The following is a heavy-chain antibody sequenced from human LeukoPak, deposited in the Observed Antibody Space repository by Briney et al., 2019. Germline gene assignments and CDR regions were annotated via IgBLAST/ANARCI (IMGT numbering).Heavy chain of an antibody. J-gene: IGHJ4*02. Sequence: PSETLSLTCTVSGGSISSSSYSWGWIRQPPGKGLEWIGSIYYSGSTYYNPSLKSRVTISVDTSKNQFSLKLSSVTAADTAVYYCARPYCSGGSCYVVYWGQGTLVTVSS. CDR3: ARPYCSGGSCYVVY. V-gene: IGHV4-39*01. D-gene: IGHD2-15*01. CDR2: IYYSGST. CDR1: GGSISSSSYS.